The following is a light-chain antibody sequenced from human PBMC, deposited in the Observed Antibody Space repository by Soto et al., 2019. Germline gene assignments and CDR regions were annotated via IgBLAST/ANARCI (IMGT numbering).Light chain of an antibody. CDR2: RNN. Sequence: QSVLTQPPSASGTPGQRVTISCSGSSSNIGTNYVYWYQQFPGTAPRLLIYRNNQRPSGVPERFSGSKSGTSASLAISGLRSEDEADYYCAAWDDSLSGPVFGGGTKLTVL. CDR1: SSNIGTNY. CDR3: AAWDDSLSGPV. J-gene: IGLJ2*01. V-gene: IGLV1-47*01.